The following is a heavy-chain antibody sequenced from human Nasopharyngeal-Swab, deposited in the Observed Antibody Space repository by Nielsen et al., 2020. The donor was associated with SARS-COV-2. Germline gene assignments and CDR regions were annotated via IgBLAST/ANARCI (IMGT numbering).Heavy chain of an antibody. D-gene: IGHD5-24*01. V-gene: IGHV1-24*01. CDR1: GGTFSSYG. CDR2: FDPEDGET. Sequence: ASVKVSCKTSGGTFSSYGISWVRQAPGKGLEWMGGFDPEDGETIYAQKFQGRVTMTEDTSTDTAYMELSSLRSEDTAVYYCARGGWLRKDYYYSYYYMDVWGKGTTVTVSS. CDR3: ARGGWLRKDYYYSYYYMDV. J-gene: IGHJ6*03.